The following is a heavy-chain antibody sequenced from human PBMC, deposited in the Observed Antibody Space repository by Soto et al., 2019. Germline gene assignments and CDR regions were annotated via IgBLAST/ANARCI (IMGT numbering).Heavy chain of an antibody. J-gene: IGHJ4*02. D-gene: IGHD5-12*01. Sequence: QVHLVQSGAEVKKPGASVKVSCRSSGYTFTSNAIHWVRQAPGQSLEWMGWVNAGNGYTKYLQNFQGRVTISSDTSASTAYMELNSLRSEDTAVYYCARGAHTCGYVFDYWGQGTLVTVSS. CDR2: VNAGNGYT. V-gene: IGHV1-3*01. CDR1: GYTFTSNA. CDR3: ARGAHTCGYVFDY.